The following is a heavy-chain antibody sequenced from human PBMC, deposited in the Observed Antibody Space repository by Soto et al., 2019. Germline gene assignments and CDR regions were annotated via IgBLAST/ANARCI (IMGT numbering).Heavy chain of an antibody. J-gene: IGHJ4*02. D-gene: IGHD1-7*01. Sequence: QVQLVQSGAEVKKPGASVNGSCKASGYTFTGYYMHWLRQAPGQGLEWMGWINPNSGGTNYAQKFQGWVTMTRDTSISTAYMELSRLRSDDTAVYYCARDLTGTIEIAFDYWGQGTLVTVSS. V-gene: IGHV1-2*04. CDR3: ARDLTGTIEIAFDY. CDR2: INPNSGGT. CDR1: GYTFTGYY.